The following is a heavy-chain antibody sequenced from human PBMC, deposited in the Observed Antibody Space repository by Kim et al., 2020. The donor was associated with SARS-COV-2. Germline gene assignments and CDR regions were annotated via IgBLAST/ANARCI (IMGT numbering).Heavy chain of an antibody. J-gene: IGHJ5*02. D-gene: IGHD3-22*01. CDR1: GGTFSRDA. CDR2: ISPILVTA. V-gene: IGHV1-69*01. Sequence: ASGGTFSRDAVSWVRQAPGQGLEWMGAISPILVTANYAQKFQDRLTITADESENTVYMELSSLISEDTAVYYCAREEFFDSSGYPLHRVDTWGQGTLVTVSS. CDR3: AREEFFDSSGYPLHRVDT.